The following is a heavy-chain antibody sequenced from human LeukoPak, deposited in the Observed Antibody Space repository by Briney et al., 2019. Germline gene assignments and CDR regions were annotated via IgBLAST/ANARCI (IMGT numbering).Heavy chain of an antibody. J-gene: IGHJ4*02. Sequence: ASVKVSCKASGYTFTSYAMHWVRQAPGQGLEWMAWINTANGDTKYSQELQDRITITRDTSANTAYMELTGLKSDDTAVYYCAREAGSGYYPYFDNWGQGTLVTVSS. D-gene: IGHD3-22*01. CDR1: GYTFTSYA. V-gene: IGHV1-3*04. CDR3: AREAGSGYYPYFDN. CDR2: INTANGDT.